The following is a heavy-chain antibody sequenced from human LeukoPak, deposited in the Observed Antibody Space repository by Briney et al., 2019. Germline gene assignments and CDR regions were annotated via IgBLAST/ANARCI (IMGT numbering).Heavy chain of an antibody. V-gene: IGHV4-39*01. CDR2: VYHTGST. CDR1: GDSVSSSSYS. CDR3: ARHEEQTLYS. J-gene: IGHJ4*02. Sequence: SETLSLTCIVSGDSVSSSSYSWVWIRQPPGKGLEWIGTVYHTGSTYYNPSLKSRVTISVDTSKNHFSLKLSSVTAADTAVYYCARHEEQTLYSWGQGTLVTVSS. D-gene: IGHD1-26*01.